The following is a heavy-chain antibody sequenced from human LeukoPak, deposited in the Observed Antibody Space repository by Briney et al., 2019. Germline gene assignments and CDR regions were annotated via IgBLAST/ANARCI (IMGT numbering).Heavy chain of an antibody. V-gene: IGHV4-34*01. Sequence: SETLSLTCAVYGGSFSGYYWSWIRQPPGKGLEWIGEINHSGSTNYNPSLKSRVTLSVDKSKNQFSLKLSSVTAADTAVYYCASHNYDFWSGYYALDYYYYGMDVWGQGTMVTVSS. CDR3: ASHNYDFWSGYYALDYYYYGMDV. CDR2: INHSGST. CDR1: GGSFSGYY. J-gene: IGHJ6*02. D-gene: IGHD3-3*01.